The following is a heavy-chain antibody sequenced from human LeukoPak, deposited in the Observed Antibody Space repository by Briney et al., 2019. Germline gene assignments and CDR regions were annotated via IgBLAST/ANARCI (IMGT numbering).Heavy chain of an antibody. J-gene: IGHJ6*02. CDR2: FDPEDGET. V-gene: IGHV1-24*01. CDR3: ATGDYSSSWYYYYYYGMDV. Sequence: ASVKVSCKVSGYTLTDLSMHWVRQAPGKGLEWMGGFDPEDGETIYAQKFQGRVTMTEDTSTDTAYMELSSLRSEDTAVYYCATGDYSSSWYYYYYYGMDVWGQGTTVTVSS. D-gene: IGHD6-13*01. CDR1: GYTLTDLS.